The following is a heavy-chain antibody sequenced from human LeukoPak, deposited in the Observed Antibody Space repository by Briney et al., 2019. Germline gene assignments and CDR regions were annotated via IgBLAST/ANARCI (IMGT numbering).Heavy chain of an antibody. J-gene: IGHJ6*02. CDR3: ARERIYFGSGGDLRDARLFYYYGLDV. Sequence: GGSLRLSCVASGLTVSSNCMSWVRQAPGQGLEWVSVLYSDGSTYFSDSVRSRFTISRDNSKNTLILQMNSLRAEDTAVYYCARERIYFGSGGDLRDARLFYYYGLDVWGRGTTVTVSS. D-gene: IGHD3-10*01. CDR2: LYSDGST. CDR1: GLTVSSNC. V-gene: IGHV3-53*01.